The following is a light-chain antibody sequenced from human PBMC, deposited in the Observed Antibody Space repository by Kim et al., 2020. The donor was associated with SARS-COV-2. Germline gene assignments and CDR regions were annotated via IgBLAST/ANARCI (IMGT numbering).Light chain of an antibody. V-gene: IGKV3-20*01. J-gene: IGKJ2*01. Sequence: SPGESATLSCRASQSVSNSYLVWYQQKPGQAPRLLIYGASSRATGIPDRFSASGSGTDFTLTISRLEPEDFAVYYCQQYGTSPAYTFGQGTKLEI. CDR1: QSVSNSY. CDR3: QQYGTSPAYT. CDR2: GAS.